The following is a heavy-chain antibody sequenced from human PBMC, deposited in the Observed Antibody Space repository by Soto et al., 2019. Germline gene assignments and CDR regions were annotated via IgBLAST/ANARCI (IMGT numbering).Heavy chain of an antibody. CDR1: GYTLTELS. CDR2: FDPEDGET. V-gene: IGHV1-24*01. D-gene: IGHD3-3*01. CDR3: ATVWQRGIFGVVNDY. J-gene: IGHJ4*02. Sequence: ASVKVSCKVSGYTLTELSMHWVRQAPGKGLEWMGGFDPEDGETIYAQKFQGRVTMTEDTSTDTAYMELSSLRSEDTAVYYCATVWQRGIFGVVNDYWGQGTLVTVSS.